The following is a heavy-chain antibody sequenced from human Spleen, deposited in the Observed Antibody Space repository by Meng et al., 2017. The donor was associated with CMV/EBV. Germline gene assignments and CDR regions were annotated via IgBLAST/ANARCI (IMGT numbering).Heavy chain of an antibody. V-gene: IGHV3-66*01. D-gene: IGHD6-13*01. CDR3: ARYDGGRSIAAAGTNYYYYGMDV. J-gene: IGHJ6*02. Sequence: GGSLRLSCAVSGFTVSTTYMSWVRQAPGKGLEWVSTIYSVGNTYYAESVKGRFTISRDDAKNSLYLQMNSLRAEDTAVYYCARYDGGRSIAAAGTNYYYYGMDVWGQGTTVTVSS. CDR2: IYSVGNT. CDR1: GFTVSTTY.